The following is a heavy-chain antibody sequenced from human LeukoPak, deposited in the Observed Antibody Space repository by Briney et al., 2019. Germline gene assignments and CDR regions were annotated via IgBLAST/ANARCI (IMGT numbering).Heavy chain of an antibody. CDR3: AKDPSNTSGWYIYFDY. V-gene: IGHV1-18*01. Sequence: VASVKVSCKTSGYSFTRYAITWVRQAPGQGLEWMGWISTYNGDKKYAQKLQGRVTMTTATSTSTAYREVRMLTSGQTAVYYGAKDPSNTSGWYIYFDYLGQGALVTVSS. CDR1: GYSFTRYA. J-gene: IGHJ4*02. D-gene: IGHD6-19*01. CDR2: ISTYNGDK.